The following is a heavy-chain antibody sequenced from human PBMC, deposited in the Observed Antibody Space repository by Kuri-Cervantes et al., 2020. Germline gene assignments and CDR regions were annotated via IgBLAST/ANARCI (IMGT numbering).Heavy chain of an antibody. CDR1: GGSISSYY. V-gene: IGHV4-59*08. CDR3: ASLEDSSSWYWDSSLYFDY. CDR2: IYYSGST. J-gene: IGHJ4*02. D-gene: IGHD6-13*01. Sequence: SETLSLTCTVSGGSISSYYWSWIRHPPGKGLEWIGYIYYSGSTNYNPSSKSRVTISVDTSKNQFSLKLSSVTAADTAVYYCASLEDSSSWYWDSSLYFDYWGQGTLVTVSS.